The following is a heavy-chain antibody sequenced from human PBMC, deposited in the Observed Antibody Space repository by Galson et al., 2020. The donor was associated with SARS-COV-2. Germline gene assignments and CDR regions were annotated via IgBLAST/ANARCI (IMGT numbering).Heavy chain of an antibody. D-gene: IGHD5-12*01. CDR3: ARIRADLVAMGY. J-gene: IGHJ4*02. CDR1: GFSLSTSGMC. V-gene: IGHV2-70*11. CDR2: IDWDDDK. Sequence: SGPTLVKPTQTLTLTCTFSGFSLSTSGMCVSWIRQPPGKALEWLARIDWDDDKYYSTSLKTRLTISKDTSKNQVVLTMTNMDPVDTATYYWARIRADLVAMGYLGQGTLVTVSS.